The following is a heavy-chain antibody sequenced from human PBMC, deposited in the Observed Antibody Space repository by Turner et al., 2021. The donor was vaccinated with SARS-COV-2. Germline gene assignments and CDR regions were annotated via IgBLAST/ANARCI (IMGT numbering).Heavy chain of an antibody. CDR3: AGQLWLRGAFDI. V-gene: IGHV4-31*03. D-gene: IGHD5-18*01. CDR1: GCSISSGGYY. CDR2: IYYSGST. Sequence: QVQLQESGPGLVKPSQTLSLTCTVSGCSISSGGYYWSWIRQHPGKGLEWIGNIYYSGSTYYNSSLKSRVTISVDTSKNQFSLKLSSVTAADTAVYYCAGQLWLRGAFDIWGQGTMVTVSS. J-gene: IGHJ3*02.